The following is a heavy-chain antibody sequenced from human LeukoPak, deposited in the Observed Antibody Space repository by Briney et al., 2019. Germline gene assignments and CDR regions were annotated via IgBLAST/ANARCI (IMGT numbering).Heavy chain of an antibody. CDR2: INPNSGGT. CDR1: GYTFTGYY. J-gene: IGHJ4*02. CDR3: ARDGGVREMATIPPGY. Sequence: APVKVSCKASGYTFTGYYMHWVRQAPGQGLEWTGWINPNSGGTNYAQKFQGRVTMTRDTSISTAYMELSRLRSDDTAVYYCARDGGVREMATIPPGYWGQGTLVTVSS. V-gene: IGHV1-2*02. D-gene: IGHD5-24*01.